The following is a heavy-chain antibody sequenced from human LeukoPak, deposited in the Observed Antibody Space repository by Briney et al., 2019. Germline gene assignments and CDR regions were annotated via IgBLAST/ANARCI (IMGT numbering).Heavy chain of an antibody. CDR3: AKGSASSRPYYFDF. V-gene: IGHV3-23*01. Sequence: GGSLRLSCAASGFTFNNYAMTWARQAPGKGLEWVSAITGSGDDTFHADSVKGRFTIPRDNSKNTLYLQMNSLRAEDTAVYYCAKGSASSRPYYFDFWGQEILVTVST. CDR1: GFTFNNYA. CDR2: ITGSGDDT. D-gene: IGHD6-19*01. J-gene: IGHJ4*02.